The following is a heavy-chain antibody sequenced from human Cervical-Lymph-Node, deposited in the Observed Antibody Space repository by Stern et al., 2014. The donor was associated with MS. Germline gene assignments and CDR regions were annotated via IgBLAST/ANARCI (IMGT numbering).Heavy chain of an antibody. Sequence: VQLVESGGGVVQPGRSLRLSCAASGFTFSSYDMHWVRQAPGKGLEWVAVISYDGSNKYYADFVKGRFTISRDNSKNTLYLQMNSLRAEDTAVYYCAKDSKMLALDYWGQGTLVTVSS. CDR1: GFTFSSYD. J-gene: IGHJ4*02. D-gene: IGHD3-10*02. V-gene: IGHV3-30*18. CDR3: AKDSKMLALDY. CDR2: ISYDGSNK.